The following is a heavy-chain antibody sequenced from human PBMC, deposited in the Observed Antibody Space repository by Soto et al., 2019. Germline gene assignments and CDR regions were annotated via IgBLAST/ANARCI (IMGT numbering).Heavy chain of an antibody. CDR3: AKGGSGPSDYCYGIEV. CDR2: IVANGGST. D-gene: IGHD3-10*01. V-gene: IGHV3-23*01. J-gene: IGHJ6*02. Sequence: QPGGSLRLSCAASGFTFSYYGMNWVRQAPGKGLEWVSSIVANGGSTYYAASVKGRFTISRDNSKNTLSLQMNSLRAEDTAIYYWAKGGSGPSDYCYGIEVWGQGTTVTVSS. CDR1: GFTFSYYG.